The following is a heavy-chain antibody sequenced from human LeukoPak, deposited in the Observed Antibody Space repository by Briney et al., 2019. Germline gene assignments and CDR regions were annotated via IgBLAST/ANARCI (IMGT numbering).Heavy chain of an antibody. V-gene: IGHV3-15*01. CDR3: STLTSRGLSDS. CDR2: IKSKADGETI. CDR1: GFTFSNAW. J-gene: IGHJ4*02. D-gene: IGHD1-20*01. Sequence: GGSLRLSCAASGFTFSNAWMSWVRQAPGKGLGWVGRIKSKADGETIDYAAPVKGRFTFSRDDSKNMLYLQMNSLKSEDTAVYYCSTLTSRGLSDSWGQGTLVTVSS.